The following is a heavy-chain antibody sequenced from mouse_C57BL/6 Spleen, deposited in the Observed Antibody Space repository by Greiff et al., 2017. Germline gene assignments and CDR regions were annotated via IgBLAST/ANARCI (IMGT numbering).Heavy chain of an antibody. D-gene: IGHD3-2*02. CDR3: ARGTAQDTYYFDY. V-gene: IGHV1-50*01. Sequence: QVQLQQPGAELVKPGASVKLSCKASGYTFTSYWMQWVKQRPGQGLEWIGEIDPSDSDTNYNQKFKGKATLTVDTSSSTAYMQLSSLTSEDSAVYYCARGTAQDTYYFDYWGQGTTLTVSS. CDR1: GYTFTSYW. CDR2: IDPSDSDT. J-gene: IGHJ2*01.